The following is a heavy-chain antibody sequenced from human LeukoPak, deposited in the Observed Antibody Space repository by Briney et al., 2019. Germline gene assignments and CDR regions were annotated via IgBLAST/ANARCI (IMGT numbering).Heavy chain of an antibody. V-gene: IGHV4-59*01. CDR3: ARDYITIFGAGWFDP. Sequence: SETLSLTCTVSGGSISSYYWSWIRQPPGKGLEWIGYIYYSGSTNYNPSLKSRVTISVDTSKNQFSLKLSSVTAADTAVYYCARDYITIFGAGWFDPWGQGTLVTVSS. D-gene: IGHD3-3*01. J-gene: IGHJ5*02. CDR2: IYYSGST. CDR1: GGSISSYY.